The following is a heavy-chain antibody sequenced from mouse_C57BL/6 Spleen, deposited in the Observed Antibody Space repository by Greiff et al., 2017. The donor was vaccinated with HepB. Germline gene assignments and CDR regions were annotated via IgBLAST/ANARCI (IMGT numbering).Heavy chain of an antibody. CDR3: TRKILLHWYFDV. CDR2: IDPETGGT. D-gene: IGHD1-1*01. Sequence: QVQLQQSGAELVRPGALVTLSCKASGYTFTDYEMHWVKQTPVHGLEWIGAIDPETGGTAYNQKFKGKAILTADKSSSTAYMELRSLTSEDSAVYYCTRKILLHWYFDVWGTGTTVTVSS. V-gene: IGHV1-15*01. J-gene: IGHJ1*03. CDR1: GYTFTDYE.